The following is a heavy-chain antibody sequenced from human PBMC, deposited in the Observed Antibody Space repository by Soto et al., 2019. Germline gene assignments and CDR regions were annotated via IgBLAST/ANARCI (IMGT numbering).Heavy chain of an antibody. CDR3: ARGLAAAVPGY. D-gene: IGHD6-13*01. Sequence: SETLSLTCPVSGVSISSYYWSWIRQPPGKGLEWIGYIYYSGSTKYNPSLKSRVTISVDTSENQFSLKLSSVTAADTAVYYCARGLAAAVPGYWGQGTRVTVS. CDR1: GVSISSYY. J-gene: IGHJ4*02. CDR2: IYYSGST. V-gene: IGHV4-59*01.